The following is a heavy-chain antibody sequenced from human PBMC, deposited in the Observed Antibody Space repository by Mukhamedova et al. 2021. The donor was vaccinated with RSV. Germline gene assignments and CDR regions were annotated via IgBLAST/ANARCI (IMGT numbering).Heavy chain of an antibody. CDR2: ISSSSSYI. V-gene: IGHV3-21*01. D-gene: IGHD6-19*01. J-gene: IGHJ4*02. Sequence: VRQAPGKGLEWVSSISSSSSYIYYADSVKGRFTISRDNAKNSLYLQMNSLRAEDTAVYYCARGPYSSNMYYFDYWGQGTLVTVS. CDR3: ARGPYSSNMYYFDY.